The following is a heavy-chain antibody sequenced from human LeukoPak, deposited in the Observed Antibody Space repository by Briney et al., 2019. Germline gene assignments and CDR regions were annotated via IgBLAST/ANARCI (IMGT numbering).Heavy chain of an antibody. D-gene: IGHD5-24*01. Sequence: PGGFLRLSCAASGFDFSNYDMTWVRQAPGKGLEYVSSISRGGNYIYSEDSVRGRFSISRNNAENSLFLQMNSLRGEDTAVYYCARIGPGTDVYNSFDYWGQGTLVAVSS. V-gene: IGHV3-21*01. CDR1: GFDFSNYD. CDR3: ARIGPGTDVYNSFDY. CDR2: ISRGGNYI. J-gene: IGHJ4*02.